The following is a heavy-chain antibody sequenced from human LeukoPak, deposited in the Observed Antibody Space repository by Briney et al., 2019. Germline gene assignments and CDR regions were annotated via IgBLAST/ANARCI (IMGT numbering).Heavy chain of an antibody. CDR2: TYRGGST. CDR3: ARGGARQQLVENYFDY. J-gene: IGHJ4*02. CDR1: GFTFSSYA. D-gene: IGHD6-13*01. V-gene: IGHV3-53*01. Sequence: GGSLRLSCAASGFTFSSYAMSWVRQAPGKGLEWVSVTYRGGSTYYEDSVKGRFTVSRDNSKNTLYLQMNSLRAEDTAVYYCARGGARQQLVENYFDYWGQGTLVTVSS.